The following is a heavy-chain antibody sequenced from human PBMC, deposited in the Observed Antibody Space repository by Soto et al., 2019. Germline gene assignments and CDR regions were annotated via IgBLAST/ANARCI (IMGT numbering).Heavy chain of an antibody. CDR2: INPSGGST. D-gene: IGHD3-22*01. V-gene: IGHV1-46*01. CDR1: GNTFTSSY. Sequence: GSSVKVSCKASGNTFTSSYMHWVRQAPGQGLEWMGIINPSGGSTSYAQKFQGRVTMTRDTSTSTVYMELSSLRSEDTAVYYCARTDSSGQSGDYWGQGTLVTVSS. J-gene: IGHJ4*02. CDR3: ARTDSSGQSGDY.